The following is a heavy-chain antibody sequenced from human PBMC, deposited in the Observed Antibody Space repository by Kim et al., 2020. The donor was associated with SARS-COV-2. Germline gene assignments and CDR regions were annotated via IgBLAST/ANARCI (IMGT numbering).Heavy chain of an antibody. V-gene: IGHV3-9*01. J-gene: IGHJ4*02. CDR3: AKDIRVIDNWNDPYYFDY. D-gene: IGHD1-20*01. Sequence: KGRFTISRDNAKNSLYLQMNSLRAEDTALYYCAKDIRVIDNWNDPYYFDYWGQGTLVTVSS.